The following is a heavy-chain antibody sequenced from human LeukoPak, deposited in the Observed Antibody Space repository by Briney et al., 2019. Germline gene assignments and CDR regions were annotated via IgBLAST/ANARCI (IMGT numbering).Heavy chain of an antibody. CDR1: GFTFSDYY. D-gene: IGHD6-13*01. CDR2: ISSSGSTI. CDR3: ASPGIAAAGTGSNWFDP. V-gene: IGHV3-11*01. Sequence: GSLRLSCAASGFTFSDYYMSWIRQAPGKGLEWVPYISSSGSTIYYADSVKGRFTISRDNAKNSLYLQMNSLRAEDTAVYYCASPGIAAAGTGSNWFDPWGQGTLVTVSS. J-gene: IGHJ5*02.